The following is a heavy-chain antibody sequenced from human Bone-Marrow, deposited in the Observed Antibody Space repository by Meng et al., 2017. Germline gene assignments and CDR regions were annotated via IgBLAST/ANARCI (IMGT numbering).Heavy chain of an antibody. D-gene: IGHD3-10*01. CDR1: GGSINSGDYC. V-gene: IGHV4-31*03. Sequence: QVQLQASGPRLVTPSPTLSLSCTVSGGSINSGDYCWSWIRQHPGKGLEWIGFIYYTGSTQYNPSLKSRVTISVDTSKNQFSLKLSSVTAADTAAYYCARATYGSGKDFWGQGTMVTVSS. CDR3: ARATYGSGKDF. CDR2: IYYTGST. J-gene: IGHJ4*02.